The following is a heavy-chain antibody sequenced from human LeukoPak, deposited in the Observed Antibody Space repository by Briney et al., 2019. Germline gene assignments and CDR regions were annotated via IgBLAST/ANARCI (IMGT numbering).Heavy chain of an antibody. CDR3: ARVRCSGGSCSAYYYYYMDV. Sequence: PGGSLRLSCAASGFTFSSYWMHWVRQAPGKGLVWVSRISSDGNNTTYADSVKGRFTISRDNAKNTLYLQMNSLRAEDTAVYYCARVRCSGGSCSAYYYYYMDVWGKGTTVTVSS. J-gene: IGHJ6*03. D-gene: IGHD2-15*01. CDR1: GFTFSSYW. V-gene: IGHV3-74*01. CDR2: ISSDGNNT.